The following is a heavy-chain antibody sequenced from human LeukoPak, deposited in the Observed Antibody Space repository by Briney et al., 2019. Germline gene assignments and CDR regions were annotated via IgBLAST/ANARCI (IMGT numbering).Heavy chain of an antibody. CDR3: AKVYGSGSYYYGVGYYFDY. CDR2: ISGNSGSI. CDR1: GFTFDDYA. V-gene: IGHV3-9*01. D-gene: IGHD3-10*01. Sequence: PGGSLRLSCAASGFTFDDYAMHWVRQAPGKGLEWVSGISGNSGSIGYADSVKGRFTISRDNAKNSLYLQMNSLRAEDTALYYCAKVYGSGSYYYGVGYYFDYWGQGTLVTVSS. J-gene: IGHJ4*02.